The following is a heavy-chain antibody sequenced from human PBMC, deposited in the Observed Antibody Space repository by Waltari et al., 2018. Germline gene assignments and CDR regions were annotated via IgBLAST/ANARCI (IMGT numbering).Heavy chain of an antibody. CDR1: GFTFSSYG. CDR3: ARENVDDILTGFDY. V-gene: IGHV3-33*01. Sequence: QVQLVESGGGVVQPGRSLRLSCAASGFTFSSYGMHWVRQAPGKGLEGVAVIGYDGSNKYYADSVKGRFTISRDNSKNTLYLQMNSLRAEDTAVYYCARENVDDILTGFDYWGQGTLVTVSS. CDR2: IGYDGSNK. J-gene: IGHJ4*02. D-gene: IGHD3-9*01.